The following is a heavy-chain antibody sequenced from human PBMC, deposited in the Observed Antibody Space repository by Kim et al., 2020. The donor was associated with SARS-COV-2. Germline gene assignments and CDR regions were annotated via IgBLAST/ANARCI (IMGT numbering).Heavy chain of an antibody. CDR3: ARDIGLGYSPEDYYGM. CDR2: INYSGST. J-gene: IGHJ6*01. V-gene: IGHV4-61*01. CDR1: GGSVSSGSYY. D-gene: IGHD2-15*01. Sequence: SETLSLTCTVSGGSVSSGSYYWSWIRQPPGKGLEWIGYINYSGSTNYNPSLKSRVTISVDTSKNQFSLKLSSVTAADTAVYYCARDIGLGYSPEDYYGM.